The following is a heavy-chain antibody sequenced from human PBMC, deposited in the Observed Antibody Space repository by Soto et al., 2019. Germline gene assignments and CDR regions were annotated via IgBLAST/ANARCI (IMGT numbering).Heavy chain of an antibody. D-gene: IGHD2-2*01. J-gene: IGHJ4*02. V-gene: IGHV1-69*13. CDR3: ARDSGAKLSSS. CDR2: IVPIRRTA. CDR1: GGTFSSHR. Sequence: SVKVSCKASGGTFSSHRINWVRQAPGQGLEWVGGIVPIRRTADIAQKFQGRVTITADESARTAYMELRSLKSQDTAVYYCARDSGAKLSSSWGQGTPVTVSS.